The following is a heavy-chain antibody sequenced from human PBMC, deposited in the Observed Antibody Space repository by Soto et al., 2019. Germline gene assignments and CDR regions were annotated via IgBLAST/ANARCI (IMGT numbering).Heavy chain of an antibody. CDR1: GFTFSSYA. CDR3: ARDQWYSSSWYGNYFDY. D-gene: IGHD6-13*01. J-gene: IGHJ4*02. V-gene: IGHV3-30-3*01. Sequence: GGSLRLSCAASGFTFSSYAMHWVRQAPGKGLEWVAVVSYDGSNKYYADSVKGRFTISRDNSKNTLYLQMNSLRAEDTAVYYCARDQWYSSSWYGNYFDYWGQGT. CDR2: VSYDGSNK.